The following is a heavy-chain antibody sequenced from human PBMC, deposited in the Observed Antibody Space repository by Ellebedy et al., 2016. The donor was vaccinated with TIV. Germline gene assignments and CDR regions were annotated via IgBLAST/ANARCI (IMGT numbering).Heavy chain of an antibody. CDR1: GFTFRDYV. Sequence: GESLKISXAASGFTFRDYVMHWVRQAPGRGLEWVAVISFAGNHRHYTDSVQGRFTVSRDNSMSTLYLQMDSLTSEDTAVYYCARLMEVATVVYYYGMDVWGQGTTVTVSS. CDR2: ISFAGNHR. CDR3: ARLMEVATVVYYYGMDV. J-gene: IGHJ6*02. V-gene: IGHV3-30-3*01. D-gene: IGHD5-24*01.